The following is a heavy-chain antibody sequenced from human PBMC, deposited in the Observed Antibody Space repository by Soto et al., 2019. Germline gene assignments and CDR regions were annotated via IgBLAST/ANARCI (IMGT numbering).Heavy chain of an antibody. J-gene: IGHJ6*02. CDR2: INTNTGNP. Sequence: ASVKVSCKASGYTFTSYAMNWVRQAPGQGLEWMGWINTNTGNPTYAQGFTGRFVFSLDTSVSTAYLQICSLKAEDTAVYYCARDKVVVAATGDYYYYYGMDVWGQGTTVTVSS. D-gene: IGHD2-15*01. CDR1: GYTFTSYA. V-gene: IGHV7-4-1*01. CDR3: ARDKVVVAATGDYYYYYGMDV.